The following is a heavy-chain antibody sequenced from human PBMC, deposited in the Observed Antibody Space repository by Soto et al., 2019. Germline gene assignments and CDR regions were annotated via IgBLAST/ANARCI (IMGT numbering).Heavy chain of an antibody. V-gene: IGHV3-30*04. D-gene: IGHD1-26*01. CDR2: ISHDGTNK. CDR1: GLTFSSHA. J-gene: IGHJ4*02. Sequence: QVQLVESGGGVVQPGRSLRVSCAASGLTFSSHAMHWVRQAPGKGLEWVAVISHDGTNKYYLDSVKGRFTISRDNSENTLYLQMNCLRVEDTAVYYCASDYKWELIGGTFDYWGQGTLVTVSA. CDR3: ASDYKWELIGGTFDY.